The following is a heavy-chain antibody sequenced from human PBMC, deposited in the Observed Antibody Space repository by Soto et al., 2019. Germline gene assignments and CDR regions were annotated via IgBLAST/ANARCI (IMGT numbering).Heavy chain of an antibody. V-gene: IGHV3-33*01. Sequence: QVQLVESGGGVVQPGRSLRLSCAASGFTFSSYGMHWVRQAPGKGLEWGAVIWYDGSNKYYADSVNGRFTIYRDNSKNTLYLQMNSLRAEDTAGYYCASEGYASGDYVGKPFYYWGQGTLVTVSS. D-gene: IGHD4-17*01. CDR1: GFTFSSYG. CDR3: ASEGYASGDYVGKPFYY. CDR2: IWYDGSNK. J-gene: IGHJ4*02.